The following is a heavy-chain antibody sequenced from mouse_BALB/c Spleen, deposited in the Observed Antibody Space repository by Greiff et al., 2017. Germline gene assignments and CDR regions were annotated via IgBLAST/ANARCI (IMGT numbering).Heavy chain of an antibody. Sequence: QVQLQQSGAELMKPGASVKISFKATGYTFSSYWIEWVKQRPGHGLEWIGEILPGSGSTNYNEKFKGKATFTADTSSNTAYMQLSSLTSEDSAVYYCARRGYRYDGVMDYWGQGTSVTVSS. D-gene: IGHD2-14*01. CDR2: ILPGSGST. CDR3: ARRGYRYDGVMDY. CDR1: GYTFSSYW. V-gene: IGHV1-9*01. J-gene: IGHJ4*01.